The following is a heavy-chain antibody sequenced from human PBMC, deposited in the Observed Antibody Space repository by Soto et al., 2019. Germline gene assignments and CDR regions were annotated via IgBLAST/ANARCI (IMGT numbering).Heavy chain of an antibody. CDR1: DGSIHGHY. V-gene: IGHV4-59*11. Sequence: PSQPLRLTWSVADGSIHGHYWTCILQPPGKALEWIGYSHHSGSTNYNSALESRVTMSVDTSRNQFSLKLNSVTAADAAVYFCATGSRSSTSDAFDVWGQGTMVTVSS. CDR2: SHHSGST. D-gene: IGHD2-15*01. CDR3: ATGSRSSTSDAFDV. J-gene: IGHJ3*01.